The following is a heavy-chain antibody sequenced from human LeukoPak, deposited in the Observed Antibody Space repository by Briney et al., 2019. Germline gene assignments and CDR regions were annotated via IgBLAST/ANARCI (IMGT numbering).Heavy chain of an antibody. Sequence: GGSLRLSCAASGFTFSSYSMNWVRQAPGKGLEWVSYISSSSSTIYFADSVKGRFTISRDNSKNTLYLQMNSLRTEDTAVYYCAEAAHRSEVPAASYYWGQGTLVAVSS. D-gene: IGHD2-2*01. CDR3: AEAAHRSEVPAASYY. V-gene: IGHV3-48*01. CDR1: GFTFSSYS. J-gene: IGHJ4*02. CDR2: ISSSSSTI.